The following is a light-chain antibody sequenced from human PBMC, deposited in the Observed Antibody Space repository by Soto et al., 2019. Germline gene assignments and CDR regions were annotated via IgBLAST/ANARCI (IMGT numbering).Light chain of an antibody. Sequence: QPVLTQPPSVSGAPGQRGTISCTGSTSNIGAGYDVHWYQQLPGTAPKLLIYGNGNRPSEVPDRFSGSKSGTSASLAITGLQAEDEADYYCQSYDSSLSGSVFGGGTKVTVL. CDR2: GNG. CDR1: TSNIGAGYD. CDR3: QSYDSSLSGSV. J-gene: IGLJ3*02. V-gene: IGLV1-40*01.